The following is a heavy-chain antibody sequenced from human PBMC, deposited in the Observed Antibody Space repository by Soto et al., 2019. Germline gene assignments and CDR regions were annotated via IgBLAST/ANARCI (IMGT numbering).Heavy chain of an antibody. D-gene: IGHD3-22*01. J-gene: IGHJ6*02. CDR1: GYSFTSYW. CDR2: IDPSDSYT. Sequence: GESLKISCKGSGYSFTSYWISWVRQMPGKGLEWMGRIDPSDSYTNYSPSFQGHVTISADKSISTAYLQWSSLKASDTAMYYCARDSPAPYNMIGDRYGMDVWGQGTTVTVSS. CDR3: ARDSPAPYNMIGDRYGMDV. V-gene: IGHV5-10-1*01.